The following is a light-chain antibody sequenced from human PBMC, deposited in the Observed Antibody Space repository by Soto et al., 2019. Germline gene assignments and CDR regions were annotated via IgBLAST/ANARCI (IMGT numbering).Light chain of an antibody. CDR2: EVS. CDR3: SSYTTSRTYV. J-gene: IGLJ1*01. CDR1: SSDVGSYNR. V-gene: IGLV2-18*02. Sequence: QSVLTQPPSVSGSPGQSVTISCTGTSSDVGSYNRVSWYQQPPGTAPKLMIYEVSNRPSGVPDRFSGSKSGNPASLTISGLQAEDEADYYCSSYTTSRTYVFGTGTKVTVL.